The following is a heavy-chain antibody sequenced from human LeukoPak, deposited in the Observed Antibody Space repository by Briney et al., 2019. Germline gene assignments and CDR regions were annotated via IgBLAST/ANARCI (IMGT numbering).Heavy chain of an antibody. CDR1: GYTFTDYF. D-gene: IGHD6-19*01. Sequence: ASVKVSCKASGYTFTDYFMNWMRQAPGQGLEWMGWISAYNGNTNYAQKFQGRVTMTRDTSTSTVYMELSSLRSEDTAVYYCARAVAGLFDYWGQGTLVTVSS. J-gene: IGHJ4*02. CDR3: ARAVAGLFDY. V-gene: IGHV1/OR15-3*02. CDR2: ISAYNGNT.